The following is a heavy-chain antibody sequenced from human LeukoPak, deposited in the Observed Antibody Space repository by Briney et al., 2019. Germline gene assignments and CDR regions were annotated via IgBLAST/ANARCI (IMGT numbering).Heavy chain of an antibody. D-gene: IGHD5-12*01. CDR3: ARDHRYAFDN. J-gene: IGHJ4*01. V-gene: IGHV3-11*06. CDR1: GFTVSSNY. Sequence: PGGSLRLSCAASGFTVSSNYMSWVRQAPGKGLEWISYIGISNGNTKYADSVKGRFTISRDKARNSLYLQMNSLRVEDTAMYYCARDHRYAFDNWGHGTLVTVSS. CDR2: IGISNGNT.